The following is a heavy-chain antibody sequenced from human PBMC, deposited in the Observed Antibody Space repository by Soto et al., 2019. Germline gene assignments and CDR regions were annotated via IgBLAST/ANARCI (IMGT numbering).Heavy chain of an antibody. CDR2: IHPSGST. V-gene: IGHV4-34*01. J-gene: IGHJ4*02. D-gene: IGHD1-1*01. Sequence: PSETLSLTCTVYGESFSNYYWSWIRQPPGKGLEWIGEIHPSGSTQYNPSLKSRGAISLDTSKNQFSLNLSSVTAADTAIYYCARGTDLYKTGNYWGQGTLVTV. CDR3: ARGTDLYKTGNY. CDR1: GESFSNYY.